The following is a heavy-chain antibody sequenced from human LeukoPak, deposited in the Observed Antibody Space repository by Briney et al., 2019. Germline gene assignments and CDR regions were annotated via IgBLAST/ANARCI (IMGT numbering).Heavy chain of an antibody. CDR1: GFTFRDYG. CDR2: IRYDEITK. D-gene: IGHD1-26*01. CDR3: EADTEGVVGGY. Sequence: GESLRLSCAASGFTFRDYGMHWVRQVPGKGLEWVAFIRYDEITKFYVDSVKGRFTISRDSSKSTLYLQMNSLRTDDTAVYYCEADTEGVVGGYWGLGTLVTVSS. J-gene: IGHJ4*02. V-gene: IGHV3-30*02.